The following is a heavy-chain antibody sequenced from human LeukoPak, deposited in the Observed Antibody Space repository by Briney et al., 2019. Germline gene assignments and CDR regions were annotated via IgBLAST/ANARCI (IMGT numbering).Heavy chain of an antibody. V-gene: IGHV3-53*01. D-gene: IGHD5-18*01. CDR2: IYSGGST. J-gene: IGHJ4*02. CDR1: GFTVSNNY. CDR3: ARCARGYNYRYFDY. Sequence: GSLRLSCAASGFTVSNNYMGWVRKAPGNLLGRSSVIYSGGSTCYADAVKGRFSIWRDIRNNTQSLHKNRLRDEDTAVHDYARCARGYNYRYFDYRGQGTLVTVS.